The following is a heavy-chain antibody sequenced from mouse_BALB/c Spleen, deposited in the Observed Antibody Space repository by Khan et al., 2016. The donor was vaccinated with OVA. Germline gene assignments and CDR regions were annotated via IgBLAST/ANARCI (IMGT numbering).Heavy chain of an antibody. CDR1: GFTFSSYS. J-gene: IGHJ3*01. CDR3: ARHLAGSFAY. Sequence: EVELVESGGDLVKPGGSLKLSCAASGFTFSSYSMSWVRQIPDKRLEWVATMSSGGDYTYYPDSVKGRFTISRDNAKNTLYLQMSSLKSEDTAMYSCARHLAGSFAYWGQGTLVTVSS. D-gene: IGHD1-1*01. CDR2: MSSGGDYT. V-gene: IGHV5-6*01.